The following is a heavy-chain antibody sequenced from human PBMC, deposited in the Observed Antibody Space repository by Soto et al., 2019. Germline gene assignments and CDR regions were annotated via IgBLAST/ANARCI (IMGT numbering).Heavy chain of an antibody. J-gene: IGHJ6*02. V-gene: IGHV3-23*01. D-gene: IGHD3-10*01. Sequence: EVQLLESGGGLIQPGGSLRLSCAASGFTFSSYALSWVRQAPGKGLQCVSTVSGNGLSTYYADSVKGRFTISRDNSRNTLYLQMNSLRAEDTAVYYCAKVQGRGSGLYYFYYYGMDVWGQGTTVTVSS. CDR2: VSGNGLST. CDR1: GFTFSSYA. CDR3: AKVQGRGSGLYYFYYYGMDV.